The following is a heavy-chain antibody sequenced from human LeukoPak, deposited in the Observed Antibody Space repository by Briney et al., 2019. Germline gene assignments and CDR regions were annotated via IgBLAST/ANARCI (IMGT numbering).Heavy chain of an antibody. D-gene: IGHD2-2*01. V-gene: IGHV4-31*03. CDR2: IYYSGST. CDR1: GGSISSGGYY. Sequence: SETLSLTCTVSGGSISSGGYYWSWIRQHPGKGLEWIGYIYYSGSTYYNPSLKSRVTISVDTSKNQFSLKLSSVTAADTAVYYRARTDCSSTSCPYYFDYWGQGTLVTVSS. J-gene: IGHJ4*02. CDR3: ARTDCSSTSCPYYFDY.